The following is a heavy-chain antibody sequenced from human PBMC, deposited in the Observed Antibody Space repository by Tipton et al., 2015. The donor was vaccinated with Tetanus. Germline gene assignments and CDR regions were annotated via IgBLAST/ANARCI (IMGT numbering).Heavy chain of an antibody. Sequence: SLRLSCAASGFIFKDYYMSWIRQAPGKGLEWVSYISSSGSSIYYADSVKGRFTISRDNAKNSLYLQMNSLRAEDTAVYYCAREYSSGWSVFDYWGQGTLVTGSS. D-gene: IGHD6-19*01. J-gene: IGHJ4*02. CDR3: AREYSSGWSVFDY. CDR1: GFIFKDYY. CDR2: ISSSGSSI. V-gene: IGHV3-11*01.